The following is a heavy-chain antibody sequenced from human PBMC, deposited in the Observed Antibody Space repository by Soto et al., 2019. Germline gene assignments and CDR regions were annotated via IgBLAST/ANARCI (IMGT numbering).Heavy chain of an antibody. V-gene: IGHV3-15*01. CDR3: TTYSSGWAWGLDY. CDR1: GFTFSNAW. J-gene: IGHJ4*02. CDR2: IKSKTDGGTT. D-gene: IGHD6-19*01. Sequence: EVQLVESGGGLVKPGGSLRLSCVASGFTFSNAWMIWVRQAPGKGLEWVGRIKSKTDGGTTDYAAPVKGRFTISRDDSKNTLYLQMNSLKTEDTAVYYCTTYSSGWAWGLDYWGQGTLVTVSS.